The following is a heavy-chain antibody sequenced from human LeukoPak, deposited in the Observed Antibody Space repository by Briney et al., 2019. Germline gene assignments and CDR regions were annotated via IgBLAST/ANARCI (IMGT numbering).Heavy chain of an antibody. CDR3: ARDSWDYV. Sequence: GGPLRLSCAASGFTVSNNYMSWVRQVPGKGLEWVSVIYSGGSTFYADSVKGRFTISRDNSKNTLYLQMNSLRAEDTAVYYCARDSWDYVGGQGTLVTVSS. CDR2: IYSGGST. J-gene: IGHJ4*02. V-gene: IGHV3-53*01. CDR1: GFTVSNNY. D-gene: IGHD3-16*01.